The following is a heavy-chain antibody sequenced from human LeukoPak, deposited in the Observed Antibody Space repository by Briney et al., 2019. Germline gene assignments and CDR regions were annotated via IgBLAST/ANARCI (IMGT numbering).Heavy chain of an antibody. CDR2: IYYSGST. CDR1: GGSISSSSYY. J-gene: IGHJ4*02. V-gene: IGHV4-39*01. CDR3: ARQGTLYSIDY. D-gene: IGHD2-21*01. Sequence: PSETLSLTCTVSGGSISSSSYYWGWIRQPPGKGLEWIGSIYYSGSTYYNPSLKSRVTISVDTSKNQFSLKLSSVTAADTAVYYCARQGTLYSIDYWGQGTLVTVSS.